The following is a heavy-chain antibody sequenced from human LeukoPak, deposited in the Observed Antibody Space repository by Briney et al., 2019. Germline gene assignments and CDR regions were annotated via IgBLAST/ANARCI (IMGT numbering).Heavy chain of an antibody. Sequence: PSETLSLTCTVSGGSISSYYWSWIRQPPGKGLEWIGYIYYSGSTNYNPSLKSRVTISVDTSKNQFSLKLSSVTAADTAVYYCARGTPRVGAFDIWGQGTMVTVSS. D-gene: IGHD2-15*01. CDR3: ARGTPRVGAFDI. CDR1: GGSISSYY. CDR2: IYYSGST. J-gene: IGHJ3*02. V-gene: IGHV4-59*01.